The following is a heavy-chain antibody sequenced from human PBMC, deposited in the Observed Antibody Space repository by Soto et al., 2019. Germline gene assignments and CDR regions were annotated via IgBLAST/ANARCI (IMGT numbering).Heavy chain of an antibody. J-gene: IGHJ4*02. D-gene: IGHD3-16*01. CDR3: ANGRGSETYFDY. Sequence: GGSLRLSCAASGFTFSSYGMHWVRQAPGKGLEWVAVISYDGSNKYYADSVKGRFTISRDNSKNTLYLQMNSLRAEDTAVYYCANGRGSETYFDYWGQGTLVTVSS. CDR2: ISYDGSNK. CDR1: GFTFSSYG. V-gene: IGHV3-30*18.